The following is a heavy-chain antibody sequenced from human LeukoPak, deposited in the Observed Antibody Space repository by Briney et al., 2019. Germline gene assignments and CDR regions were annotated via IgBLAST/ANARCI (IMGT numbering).Heavy chain of an antibody. Sequence: GGSLRLSCAASGFIFSSYWMNWVRQAPGKGLEWVANIKKDGSEKYYVDSVKGRFTISRDNAKNSLYLQMNNLRAEDTGVYYCARRGSSSWYGEYYFDYRGQGTLVTVSS. CDR1: GFIFSSYW. J-gene: IGHJ4*02. D-gene: IGHD6-13*01. CDR2: IKKDGSEK. CDR3: ARRGSSSWYGEYYFDY. V-gene: IGHV3-7*01.